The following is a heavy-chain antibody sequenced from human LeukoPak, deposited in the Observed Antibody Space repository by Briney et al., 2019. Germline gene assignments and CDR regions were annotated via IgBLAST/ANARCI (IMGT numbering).Heavy chain of an antibody. CDR1: GFTFSNAW. CDR2: IKSKSDGGTI. V-gene: IGHV3-15*01. J-gene: IGHJ4*02. Sequence: PGGSLGLSCAASGFTFSNAWMSWVRQAPGKGLEWVARIKSKSDGGTIDYVAPVKGRFTISRDDSKNTLYLEMNSLKTEDTAVYYCSTDPRDWGQGTLVTVSS. CDR3: STDPRD.